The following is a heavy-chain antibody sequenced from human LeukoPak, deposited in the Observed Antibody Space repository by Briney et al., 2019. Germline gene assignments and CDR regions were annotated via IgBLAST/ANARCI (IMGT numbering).Heavy chain of an antibody. V-gene: IGHV1-46*01. CDR3: ARAYYDILTGLDAFDI. D-gene: IGHD3-9*01. CDR1: EYIFITDY. J-gene: IGHJ3*02. Sequence: ASVKVSCKASEYIFITDYIHWVRQAPGQGLEWMGTINPSGDSATYAQNFQGRVTMTRDTSTSTVYMELSSLTSEDTAVYYCARAYYDILTGLDAFDIWGQGTMVTVSS. CDR2: INPSGDSA.